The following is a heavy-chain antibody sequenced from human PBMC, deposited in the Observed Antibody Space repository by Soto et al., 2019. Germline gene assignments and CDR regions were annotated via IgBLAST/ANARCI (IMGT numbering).Heavy chain of an antibody. V-gene: IGHV4-61*01. CDR1: DGSVSSGSYY. Sequence: LSLTCTVSDGSVSSGSYYWSWIRQPPGKGLEYIGYLYYSGSTNYDPSLKSRVTISVDTPKNQFSLELTSVTAADTAVYYCARGQAFWTGYYRMPYYFDYWGQGTLVTVSS. CDR2: LYYSGST. J-gene: IGHJ4*02. D-gene: IGHD3-3*01. CDR3: ARGQAFWTGYYRMPYYFDY.